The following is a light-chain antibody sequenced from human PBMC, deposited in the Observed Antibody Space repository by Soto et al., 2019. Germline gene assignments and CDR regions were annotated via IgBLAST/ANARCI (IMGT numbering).Light chain of an antibody. CDR2: GAS. CDR1: QSVSSN. V-gene: IGKV3-15*01. Sequence: IVMTQSPATLSVSPGERVAFSCRASQSVSSNLAWYQQKPGQAPRLLIYGASTRATGIPARFSGSGSGTEFTLTISSLQSEDFAVYYCQQYGSSGTFGQGTKVDI. J-gene: IGKJ1*01. CDR3: QQYGSSGT.